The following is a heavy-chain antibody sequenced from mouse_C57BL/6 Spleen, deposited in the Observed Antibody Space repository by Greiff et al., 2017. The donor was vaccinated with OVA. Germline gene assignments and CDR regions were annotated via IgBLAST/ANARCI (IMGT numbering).Heavy chain of an antibody. CDR1: GFTFTSYW. CDR2: INPSNGGT. V-gene: IGHV1-53*01. Sequence: QVQLQQPGTDLVKPGASVKLSCKASGFTFTSYWMHWVKQRPGQGLEWIGNINPSNGGTNYNEKFKSQATLTVDKSSSTAYMQLSSLTSEDSAVYYCVRYPYYGSSPNYFDYWGQGTTLTVSS. D-gene: IGHD1-1*01. CDR3: VRYPYYGSSPNYFDY. J-gene: IGHJ2*01.